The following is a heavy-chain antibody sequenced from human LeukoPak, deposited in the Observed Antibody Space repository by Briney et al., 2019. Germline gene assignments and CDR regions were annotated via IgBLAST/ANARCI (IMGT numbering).Heavy chain of an antibody. Sequence: PGGSLRLSCAASGFTFSSYSMNWVRQAPGKGLEWVSYISSSSSTIYYADSVKGRFTISRDNAKNSLYLQMNSLRAEDTAVYYCARVDYYDSSGYYYWRAATRLFDYWGQGTLVTVSS. CDR1: GFTFSSYS. CDR2: ISSSSSTI. CDR3: ARVDYYDSSGYYYWRAATRLFDY. J-gene: IGHJ4*02. D-gene: IGHD3-22*01. V-gene: IGHV3-48*04.